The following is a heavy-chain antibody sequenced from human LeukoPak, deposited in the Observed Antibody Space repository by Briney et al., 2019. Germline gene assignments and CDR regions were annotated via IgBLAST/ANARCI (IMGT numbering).Heavy chain of an antibody. CDR2: MNPNSGNT. CDR1: GYTFTSYD. D-gene: IGHD6-13*01. Sequence: ASVKVSCKASGYTFTSYDINWVRQATGQGLEWMGWMNPNSGNTGYAQKFQGRVTITRNTSISTAYMELSSLRSEDTAVYYCARVNGYSSSWYDHYYYMDVRGKGTTVTVSS. V-gene: IGHV1-8*03. CDR3: ARVNGYSSSWYDHYYYMDV. J-gene: IGHJ6*03.